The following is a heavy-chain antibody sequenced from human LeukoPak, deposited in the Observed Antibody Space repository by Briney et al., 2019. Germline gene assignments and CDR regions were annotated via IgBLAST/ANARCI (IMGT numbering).Heavy chain of an antibody. CDR2: IWYDGSNK. CDR1: GYTFSYYV. V-gene: IGHV3-33*01. CDR3: ARGSRRAAGALDS. J-gene: IGHJ4*02. Sequence: GRSLRLSCAASGYTFSYYVTHWVRQAPGKGLEWVAVIWYDGSNKYYADSVKGRFTISRDNSKNTLYLLMNSLRADDTAVYYCARGSRRAAGALDSWGQGTLVTVSS. D-gene: IGHD6-13*01.